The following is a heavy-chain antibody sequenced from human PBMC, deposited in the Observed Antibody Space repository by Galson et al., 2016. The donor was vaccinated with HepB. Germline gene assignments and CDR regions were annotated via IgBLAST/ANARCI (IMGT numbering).Heavy chain of an antibody. J-gene: IGHJ4*02. V-gene: IGHV3-33*01. CDR1: EFTFSTYG. Sequence: SLRLSCAASEFTFSTYGLHWVRQAPGKGLEWVAGLWNDGSVKYYADSVQGRFTISRHNSKTTLHLQMDTLRGEDTAVYYCAREGVGIAVAATAFDYWGQGTLVTVSS. CDR3: AREGVGIAVAATAFDY. D-gene: IGHD6-19*01. CDR2: LWNDGSVK.